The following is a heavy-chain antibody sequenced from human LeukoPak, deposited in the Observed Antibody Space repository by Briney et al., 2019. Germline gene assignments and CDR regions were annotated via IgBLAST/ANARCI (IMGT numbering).Heavy chain of an antibody. Sequence: GGSLRLSCAASGFTFSSYGMHWVRQAPGKGLEWVAVISYDGSNKYYADSVKGRFTISRDNSKNTLYLQMNSLRAEDTAAYYCAKDYLWFGELVPFDYWGQGTLVTVSS. CDR2: ISYDGSNK. V-gene: IGHV3-30*18. D-gene: IGHD3-10*01. J-gene: IGHJ4*02. CDR1: GFTFSSYG. CDR3: AKDYLWFGELVPFDY.